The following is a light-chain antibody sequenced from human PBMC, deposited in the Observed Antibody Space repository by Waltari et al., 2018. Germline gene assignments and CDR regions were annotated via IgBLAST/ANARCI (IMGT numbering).Light chain of an antibody. CDR2: GNS. J-gene: IGLJ1*01. V-gene: IGLV1-40*01. Sequence: QSVLTQPPSVSGAPGQGVTISSTGSSSNIGANYDVHWYQQAPGTAPKLLIYGNSNRPSGVPDRFSASKSGTSASLAITGLQADDEADYYCQSYDSSLSRYVFGSGTEVTVL. CDR1: SSNIGANYD. CDR3: QSYDSSLSRYV.